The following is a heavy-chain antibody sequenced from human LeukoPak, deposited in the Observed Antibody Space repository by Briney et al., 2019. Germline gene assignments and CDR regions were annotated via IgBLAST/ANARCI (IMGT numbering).Heavy chain of an antibody. D-gene: IGHD4-11*01. CDR1: GGTFSSYA. V-gene: IGHV1-69*04. CDR3: AREGHDYSRRYYFDY. J-gene: IGHJ4*02. CDR2: IIPILGIA. Sequence: ASVKVSCKSSGGTFSSYAISWVRQAPGQGLEWMGRIIPILGIANYAQKFQGRVTTTADKSTSTAYMELSSLRSEDTAVYYCAREGHDYSRRYYFDYWGQGTLVTVSS.